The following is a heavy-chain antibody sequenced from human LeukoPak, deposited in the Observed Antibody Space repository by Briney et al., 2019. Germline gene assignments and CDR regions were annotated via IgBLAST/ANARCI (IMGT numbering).Heavy chain of an antibody. Sequence: PGGYLRLSCAASGFTFTTYAMHWVRQAPGKGLEYVSHISSNGGSTYYANSVKGRFTISRDNSKNTLYLQMGSLRAEDMAVYYCARGKDDYVWGSYRLDTWGHGTLVTVSS. CDR2: ISSNGGST. D-gene: IGHD3-16*02. CDR1: GFTFTTYA. CDR3: ARGKDDYVWGSYRLDT. J-gene: IGHJ5*01. V-gene: IGHV3-64*01.